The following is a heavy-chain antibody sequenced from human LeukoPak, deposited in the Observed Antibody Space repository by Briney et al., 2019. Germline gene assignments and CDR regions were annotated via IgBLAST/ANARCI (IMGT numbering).Heavy chain of an antibody. CDR2: IYYSGST. V-gene: IGHV4-59*01. CDR3: ARARGGSHGRFYFDY. CDR1: GGSISSYY. J-gene: IGHJ4*02. D-gene: IGHD3-16*01. Sequence: SETLSLTCTVSGGSISSYYWSWIRQPPGKGLEWIGYIYYSGSTNYNPSLKSRVTISVDTSKNQFSLKLSSVTAADTAVYYRARARGGSHGRFYFDYWGQGTLVTVSS.